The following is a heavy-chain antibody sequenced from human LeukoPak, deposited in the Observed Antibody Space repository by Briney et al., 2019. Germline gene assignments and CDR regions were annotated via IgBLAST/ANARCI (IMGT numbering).Heavy chain of an antibody. CDR2: IIPIFGTA. CDR3: ARDNYGDCLDY. Sequence: SVKVSCKASGGTFSSYAISWVRQAPGQGLEWMGGIIPIFGTANYAQKFQGRVTMTTDTSTSTAYMELRSLRSDDTAVYYCARDNYGDCLDYWGQGTLVTVSS. D-gene: IGHD4-17*01. CDR1: GGTFSSYA. V-gene: IGHV1-69*05. J-gene: IGHJ4*02.